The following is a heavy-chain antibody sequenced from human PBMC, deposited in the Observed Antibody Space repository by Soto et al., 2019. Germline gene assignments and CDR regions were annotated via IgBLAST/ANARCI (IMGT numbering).Heavy chain of an antibody. CDR3: ARSPRSSPYFGC. CDR2: IYPGDHET. Sequence: GESLKISCQCSGQTFSNFWIGWVRQLTGKGVEWMGIIYPGDHETRYSPSFHGKVTISADKSINTAYLQWNSLEASDTAFYFCARSPRSSPYFGCWGQECLFAV. D-gene: IGHD6-13*01. CDR1: GQTFSNFW. V-gene: IGHV5-51*01. J-gene: IGHJ4*03.